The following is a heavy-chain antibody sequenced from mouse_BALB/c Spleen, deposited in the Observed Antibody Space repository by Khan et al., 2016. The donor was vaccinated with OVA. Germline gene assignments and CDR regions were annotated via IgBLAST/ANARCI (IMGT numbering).Heavy chain of an antibody. CDR1: GYSFTGYY. J-gene: IGHJ3*01. D-gene: IGHD2-14*01. V-gene: IGHV1-26*01. CDR2: VNPNTGNT. Sequence: EVQLQQSGPDLVKPGASVKMSCKASGYSFTGYYMNWVKQSHGKSIECIGRVNPNTGNTNYNKKFRGKAILIVDTSSSTAYMELRSLTSEDSAVYYCARGYDFFAYWGQGTLVTGSA. CDR3: ARGYDFFAY.